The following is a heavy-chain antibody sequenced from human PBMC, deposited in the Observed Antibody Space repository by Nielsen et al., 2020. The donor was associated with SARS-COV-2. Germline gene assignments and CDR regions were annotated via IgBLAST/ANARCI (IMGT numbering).Heavy chain of an antibody. D-gene: IGHD3-10*01. Sequence: GESLKISCAASGFTFSSYSMNWVRQAPGKGLEWVSYISSSSSTIYYADSVKGRFTISRDNAKNSLYLQMNSLRAEDTAVYYCARDYYGSGGWFDPWGQGTLVTVSS. CDR1: GFTFSSYS. CDR3: ARDYYGSGGWFDP. CDR2: ISSSSSTI. J-gene: IGHJ5*02. V-gene: IGHV3-48*04.